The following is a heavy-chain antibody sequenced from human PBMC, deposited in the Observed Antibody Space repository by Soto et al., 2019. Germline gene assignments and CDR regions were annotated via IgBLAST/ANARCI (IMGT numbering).Heavy chain of an antibody. CDR1: GFSFRSYA. V-gene: IGHV3-21*01. CDR3: AREDYSCSKAFDI. CDR2: ITNSGSFV. Sequence: GGSLRLSCEASGFSFRSYAMNWVRQAPGKGLEWVSSITNSGSFVYYADSVKGRFTISRDNANDSLFLQLNRLRAEDTAIYFCAREDYSCSKAFDIWGQGTTVTVSS. J-gene: IGHJ3*02. D-gene: IGHD5-18*01.